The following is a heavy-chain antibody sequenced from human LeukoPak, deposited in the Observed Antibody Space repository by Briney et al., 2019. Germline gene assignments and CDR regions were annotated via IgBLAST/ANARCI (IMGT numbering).Heavy chain of an antibody. Sequence: GGSLRLSCAASGFTVSSNYMSWVRKAPGKGLEWVSVIYSGGSTYYADSVKGRFTISRDNSKNTLYLQMNSLRAEDTAVYYCARGAYYEGPLDYWGQGTLVTVSS. CDR1: GFTVSSNY. CDR2: IYSGGST. J-gene: IGHJ4*02. D-gene: IGHD3-22*01. CDR3: ARGAYYEGPLDY. V-gene: IGHV3-53*01.